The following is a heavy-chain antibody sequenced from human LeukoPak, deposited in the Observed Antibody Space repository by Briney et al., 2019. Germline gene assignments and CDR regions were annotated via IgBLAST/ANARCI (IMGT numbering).Heavy chain of an antibody. V-gene: IGHV1-18*01. CDR3: ARGHDYDSSDYRAGAFDI. CDR2: ISAYNGNT. Sequence: ASVKVSCKASGYTFTSYGISWVRQAPGQGLEWMGWISAYNGNTNYAQKLQGRVTMTTDTSTSTAYMELRSLRSEDTAVYYCARGHDYDSSDYRAGAFDIWGQGTMVTVSS. CDR1: GYTFTSYG. D-gene: IGHD3-22*01. J-gene: IGHJ3*02.